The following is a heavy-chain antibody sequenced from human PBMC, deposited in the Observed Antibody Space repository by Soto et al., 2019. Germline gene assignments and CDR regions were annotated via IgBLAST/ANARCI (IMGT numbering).Heavy chain of an antibody. D-gene: IGHD2-21*02. CDR3: ARPCGGDCYSGYDAFDI. CDR1: GGSISSSSYY. CDR2: IYYSGST. V-gene: IGHV4-39*01. J-gene: IGHJ3*02. Sequence: SETLSLTCTVSGGSISSSSYYWGWVRQPPGKGLEWIGSIYYSGSTYYNPSLKSRVTISVDTSKNQFSLKLSSVTAADTAVYYCARPCGGDCYSGYDAFDIWGQGTMVTVSS.